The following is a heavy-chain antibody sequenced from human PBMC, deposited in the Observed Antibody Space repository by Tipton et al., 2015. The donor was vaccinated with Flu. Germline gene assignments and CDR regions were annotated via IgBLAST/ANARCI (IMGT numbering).Heavy chain of an antibody. D-gene: IGHD6-19*01. CDR2: ISSSGSTI. Sequence: VQLVQSGGGLVQPGGSLRLSCAASGFTFSSYEMNWVRQAPGKGLEWVSYISSSGSTIYYADSVKGRFTISRDNAKNSLYLQMNSLRAEDTAVYYCARVSGYSSGLGYWGQGTLVTVSS. J-gene: IGHJ4*02. V-gene: IGHV3-48*03. CDR3: ARVSGYSSGLGY. CDR1: GFTFSSYE.